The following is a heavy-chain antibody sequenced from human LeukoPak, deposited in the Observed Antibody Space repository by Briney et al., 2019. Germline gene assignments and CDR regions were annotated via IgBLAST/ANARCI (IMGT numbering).Heavy chain of an antibody. D-gene: IGHD3-22*01. V-gene: IGHV1-3*01. J-gene: IGHJ3*02. Sequence: ASVKVSCKASGYTFTSYAMHWVRQAPGQRLEWMGWINAGNGNTKYSQKLQGRVTMTTDTSTSTAYMELRSLRSDDTAVYYYARDSWTMIVVVTDAFDIWGQGTMVTVSS. CDR2: INAGNGNT. CDR3: ARDSWTMIVVVTDAFDI. CDR1: GYTFTSYA.